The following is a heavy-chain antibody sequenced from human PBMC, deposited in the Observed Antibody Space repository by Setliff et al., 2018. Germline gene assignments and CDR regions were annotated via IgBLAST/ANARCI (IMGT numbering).Heavy chain of an antibody. J-gene: IGHJ4*02. V-gene: IGHV3-21*01. CDR2: ISSSNSYI. CDR1: GFTFSSYS. D-gene: IGHD1-1*01. CDR3: ARGHTIGALLRHFDC. Sequence: GGSLRLSCAASGFTFSSYSMNWVRQAPGKGLEWVSSISSSNSYIYYADSVKGRFTISRDNAKNSLYLQMNSLRAEDTAMYYCARGHTIGALLRHFDCWGQGTLVTVSS.